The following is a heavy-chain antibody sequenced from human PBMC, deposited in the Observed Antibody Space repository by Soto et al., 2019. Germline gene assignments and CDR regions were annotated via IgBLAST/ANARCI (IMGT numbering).Heavy chain of an antibody. CDR1: GFTFSSYA. CDR2: ISGSGGST. CDR3: AKCPDYDFWSGYCYFDY. V-gene: IGHV3-23*01. J-gene: IGHJ4*02. D-gene: IGHD3-3*01. Sequence: PGGSLRLSCAASGFTFSSYAMSWVRQAPGKGLEWVSAISGSGGSTYYADSVKGRFTISRDNSKNTLYLQMNSLRAEDTAVYYCAKCPDYDFWSGYCYFDYWGQAALVTVSS.